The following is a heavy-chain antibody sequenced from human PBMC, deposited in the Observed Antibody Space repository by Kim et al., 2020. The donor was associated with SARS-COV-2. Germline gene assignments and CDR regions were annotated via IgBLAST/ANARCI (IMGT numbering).Heavy chain of an antibody. Sequence: GGSLRLSCAASGFSFRTYAMHRVRQAPGKGLEWVAIISHDGSNKDYADSVKGRFTISRDNPKNTVYLEMNSLRDDDSAVYYCARREYFYGLDVWGLGTTVIVSS. V-gene: IGHV3-30*04. CDR1: GFSFRTYA. J-gene: IGHJ6*02. CDR3: ARREYFYGLDV. CDR2: ISHDGSNK. D-gene: IGHD3-10*01.